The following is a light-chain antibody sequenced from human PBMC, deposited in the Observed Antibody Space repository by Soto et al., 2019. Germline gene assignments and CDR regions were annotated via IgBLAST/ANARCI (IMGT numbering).Light chain of an antibody. CDR3: SAWDESLNSVV. CDR1: SSNIGSNY. J-gene: IGLJ2*01. Sequence: QSVLTQPPSASGTPGQRVTISCSGSSSNIGSNYVYWYQQLPGTAPKLLIYSNNQRPSGVPDRFSGSKSDTSASLAISGLRPEDEADYYCSAWDESLNSVVFGGGTQLTVL. V-gene: IGLV1-47*02. CDR2: SNN.